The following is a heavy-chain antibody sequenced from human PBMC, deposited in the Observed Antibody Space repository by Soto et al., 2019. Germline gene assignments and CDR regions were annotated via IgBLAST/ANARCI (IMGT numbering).Heavy chain of an antibody. CDR3: ARKTWIQLWLSIDY. D-gene: IGHD5-18*01. Sequence: QVQLQQWGAGLLKPSETLSLTCAVYGGSFSGYYWSWIRQPPGKGLEWIGEINHSGSTNYNPSLKSRVTISVDTSKNPFSLKMSSVTAADTAVYYCARKTWIQLWLSIDYWGQGTLVTVSS. CDR1: GGSFSGYY. J-gene: IGHJ4*02. V-gene: IGHV4-34*01. CDR2: INHSGST.